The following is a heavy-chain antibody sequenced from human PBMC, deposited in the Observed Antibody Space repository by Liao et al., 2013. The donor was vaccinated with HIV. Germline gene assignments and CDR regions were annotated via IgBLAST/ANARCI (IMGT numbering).Heavy chain of an antibody. CDR2: IYASGST. D-gene: IGHD3-22*01. CDR3: ALGDYYDSRLG. Sequence: QVQLQESGPGLVRPSQTLSLTCTVSGDSIKSGTYSWSWLRQPAGEGLEWIGHIYASGSTDYNPSLSSRVTISVDTSKNQFSLKLSSVTAADTAVYYCALGDYYDSRLGWGQGTMVTVSS. V-gene: IGHV4-61*02. J-gene: IGHJ3*01. CDR1: GDSIKSGTYS.